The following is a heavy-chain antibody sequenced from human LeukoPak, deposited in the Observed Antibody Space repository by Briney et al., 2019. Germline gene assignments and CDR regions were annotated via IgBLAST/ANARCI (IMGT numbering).Heavy chain of an antibody. V-gene: IGHV4-59*01. CDR2: IYYSGST. D-gene: IGHD6-13*01. CDR3: AKGGTGSSWYGSFDP. Sequence: SETLSLTCTVSGGSISSYYWSWIRQPPGKGLEWIGYIYYSGSTNYNPSLKSRVTISVDTSKNQFSLKLSSVTAADTAVYYCAKGGTGSSWYGSFDPWGQGTLVTASS. J-gene: IGHJ5*02. CDR1: GGSISSYY.